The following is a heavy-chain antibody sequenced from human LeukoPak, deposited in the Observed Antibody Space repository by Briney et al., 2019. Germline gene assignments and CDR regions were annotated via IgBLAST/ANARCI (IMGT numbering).Heavy chain of an antibody. Sequence: PSETLSLTCIVSGGSISSSIYYWAWVRQPPGKGLEWIGTVFYNGATQYSPSLRSRVTISIDTSTNQFSLKLTSVTAADTAVYYCARAASPRFTMVRGVNFDYWGQGTLVTVSS. D-gene: IGHD3-10*01. CDR3: ARAASPRFTMVRGVNFDY. CDR1: GGSISSSIYY. V-gene: IGHV4-39*07. J-gene: IGHJ4*02. CDR2: VFYNGAT.